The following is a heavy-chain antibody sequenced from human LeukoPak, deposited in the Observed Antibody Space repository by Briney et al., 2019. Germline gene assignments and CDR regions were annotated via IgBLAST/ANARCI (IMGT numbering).Heavy chain of an antibody. V-gene: IGHV6-1*01. J-gene: IGHJ4*02. CDR2: TYYRSKWSF. Sequence: SQTLSLTCAISGDSIFTNNIAWNWIRQSPSRGLEWLGRTYYRSKWSFDYAVSVKSRITINADTSKNQFSLQLSSVTPEDTAVYYCARGKYTSFDNGGQGTLVTDSS. CDR3: ARGKYTSFDN. CDR1: GDSIFTNNIA. D-gene: IGHD6-6*01.